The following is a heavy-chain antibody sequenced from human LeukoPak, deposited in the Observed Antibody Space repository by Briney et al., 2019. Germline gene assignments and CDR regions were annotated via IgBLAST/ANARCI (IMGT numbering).Heavy chain of an antibody. V-gene: IGHV3-23*01. J-gene: IGHJ4*02. D-gene: IGHD3-10*01. CDR3: AKDATMVRGVITPSDY. CDR2: ISGSGGST. Sequence: PGRSLRLSCAASGFTFSSYAMSWVRQAPGKGLEWVSAISGSGGSTYYADSVKGRFTISRDNSKNTLYLQMNSLRAEDTAVYYCAKDATMVRGVITPSDYWGQGTLVTVSS. CDR1: GFTFSSYA.